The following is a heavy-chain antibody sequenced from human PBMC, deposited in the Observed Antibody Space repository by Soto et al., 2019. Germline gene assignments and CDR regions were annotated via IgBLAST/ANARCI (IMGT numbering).Heavy chain of an antibody. J-gene: IGHJ5*02. CDR2: IWYDGSNK. CDR1: GFTFSSYG. V-gene: IGHV3-33*01. D-gene: IGHD4-4*01. Sequence: QVQLVESGGGVVQPGRSLRLSCAASGFTFSSYGMHWVRQAPGKGLEWVAVIWYDGSNKYYADSVKGRFTISRDNSKNTLYLQMNSLRAEDSAVYYCASWQLQSFDPWGQGTLATVSS. CDR3: ASWQLQSFDP.